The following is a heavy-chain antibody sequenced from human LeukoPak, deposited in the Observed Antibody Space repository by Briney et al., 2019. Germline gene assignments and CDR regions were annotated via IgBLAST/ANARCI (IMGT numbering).Heavy chain of an antibody. D-gene: IGHD2-2*01. CDR2: IYYSGST. CDR1: GGSISSSSYY. CDR3: ARQTVYCSSTSCYYYYYYMDV. J-gene: IGHJ6*03. V-gene: IGHV4-39*01. Sequence: PSETLSLTCTVSGGSISSSSYYWGWIRQPPGKGLEWIGSIYYSGSTYYNPSLKSRVTISVDTSKNQFSLKLGSVTAADTAVYYCARQTVYCSSTSCYYYYYYMDVWGKGTTVTVSS.